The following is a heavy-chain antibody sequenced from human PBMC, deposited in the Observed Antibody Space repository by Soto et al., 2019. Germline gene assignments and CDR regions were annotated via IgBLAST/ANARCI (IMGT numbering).Heavy chain of an antibody. V-gene: IGHV4-30-4*01. CDR2: IYYSGST. D-gene: IGHD6-13*01. J-gene: IGHJ4*02. CDR1: GGSISSGDYY. Sequence: SETLSLTCTVSGGSISSGDYYWSWIRQPPGKGLEWIGYIYYSGSTYYNPSLKSRVTISVDTSKNQFSLKLCSVTAADTALYYCARSYLTPLLYSSRWYDRLGYFDYWGQGTLVTVSS. CDR3: ARSYLTPLLYSSRWYDRLGYFDY.